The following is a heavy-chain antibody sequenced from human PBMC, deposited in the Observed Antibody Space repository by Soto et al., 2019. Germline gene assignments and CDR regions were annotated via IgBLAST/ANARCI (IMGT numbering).Heavy chain of an antibody. J-gene: IGHJ4*02. Sequence: GGSLRLSCAASGFTFSSYGMHWVRQAPGKGLEWVAVIWYDGSNKYYADSVKGRFTISRDNSKNTLYLQMNSLRAEDTAVYYCAKDGQERSLYYFDYWGQGTLVTVSS. CDR2: IWYDGSNK. D-gene: IGHD1-1*01. CDR3: AKDGQERSLYYFDY. V-gene: IGHV3-33*06. CDR1: GFTFSSYG.